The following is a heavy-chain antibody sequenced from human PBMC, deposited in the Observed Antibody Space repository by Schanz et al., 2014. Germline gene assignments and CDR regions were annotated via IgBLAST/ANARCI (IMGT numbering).Heavy chain of an antibody. Sequence: QVQLVESGGGVVQPGRSLRLSCAASGFTFSNHGMHWVRQSPGKGLEWVALIWYDGSNEYYADSVKDRFTISRDNPKKTLYLQMNSLRAEDTAVYYCARDHQWLARYYMDVWGKGTTVTVSS. CDR3: ARDHQWLARYYMDV. CDR1: GFTFSNHG. V-gene: IGHV3-33*01. D-gene: IGHD6-19*01. CDR2: IWYDGSNE. J-gene: IGHJ6*03.